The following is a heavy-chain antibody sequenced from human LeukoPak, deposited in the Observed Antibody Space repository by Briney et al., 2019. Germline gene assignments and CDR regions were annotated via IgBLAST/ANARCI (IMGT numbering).Heavy chain of an antibody. J-gene: IGHJ4*02. CDR1: GYTFTSYD. D-gene: IGHD2-2*01. Sequence: ASVKVSCKASGYTFTSYDINWVRQTTGQGLEWMGWMNPGSGNTGYAQKFQGRVTMTRNTSISTVYMEVSSLRSEDTAVYYCARGSQYQLLLFDYWGQGTLVTVSS. V-gene: IGHV1-8*01. CDR2: MNPGSGNT. CDR3: ARGSQYQLLLFDY.